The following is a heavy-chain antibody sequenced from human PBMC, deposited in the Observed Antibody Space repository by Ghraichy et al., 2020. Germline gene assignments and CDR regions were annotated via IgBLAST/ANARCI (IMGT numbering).Heavy chain of an antibody. V-gene: IGHV4-39*01. J-gene: IGHJ3*02. CDR1: GDSLNDRDSY. CDR2: IYYTGKA. D-gene: IGHD6-6*01. CDR3: ARRTIAARQGAFDI. Sequence: SETLSLTCTVSGDSLNDRDSYWGWVRQPPGKGLEWIGNIYYTGKAYYTPALKSRLTLSIDTSKNQFSLSLTSVTVADTGVYYCARRTIAARQGAFDIWGQGTKVTVSS.